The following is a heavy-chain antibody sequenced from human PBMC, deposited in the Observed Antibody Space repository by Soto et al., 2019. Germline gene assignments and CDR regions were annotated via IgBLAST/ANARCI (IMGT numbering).Heavy chain of an antibody. V-gene: IGHV3-11*05. CDR3: ARGRGAAADYFDF. CDR2: ISSSTSHT. Sequence: QVQLVESGGGLVKPGGSLRLSCAVSGFTFSDYYMTWIRQAPGKGLEWVSYISSSTSHTNYADSVKGRFTISRDNAKNSLFLQMNSLRAEDTAMYYCARGRGAAADYFDFWGHGTLVTVSS. J-gene: IGHJ4*01. CDR1: GFTFSDYY. D-gene: IGHD6-13*01.